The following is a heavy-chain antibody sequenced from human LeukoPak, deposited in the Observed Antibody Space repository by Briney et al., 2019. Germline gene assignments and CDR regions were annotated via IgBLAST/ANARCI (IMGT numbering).Heavy chain of an antibody. CDR1: GFTFSSYS. J-gene: IGHJ4*02. V-gene: IGHV3-21*01. CDR2: ISSSSSYI. Sequence: GGSLRLSCAASGFTFSSYSMNWVRQAPGKGLEWVSSISSSSSYIYYADSVKGRFTISRDNAKNSLYLQMNSLRAEDTAVYYCARDLTTVTTQRLDYWGQGTLVTVSS. D-gene: IGHD4-17*01. CDR3: ARDLTTVTTQRLDY.